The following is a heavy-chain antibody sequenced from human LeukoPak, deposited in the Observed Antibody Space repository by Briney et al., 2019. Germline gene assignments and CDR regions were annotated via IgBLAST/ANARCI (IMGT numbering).Heavy chain of an antibody. J-gene: IGHJ4*02. CDR1: GFTFNSHA. CDR2: ISGSDQST. CDR3: AKIGSSSYYFDY. D-gene: IGHD6-6*01. Sequence: GGSLSLSCATSGFTFNSHAMTWVRQAPGKGPEWISSISGSDQSTYYADSVKGRFTISRDNSKNTPYLQMNSLRAEDTAVYYCAKIGSSSYYFDYWGQGTLVTVSS. V-gene: IGHV3-23*01.